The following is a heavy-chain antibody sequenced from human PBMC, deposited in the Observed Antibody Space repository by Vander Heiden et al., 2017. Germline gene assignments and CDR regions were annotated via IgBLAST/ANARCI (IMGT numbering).Heavy chain of an antibody. CDR3: ARRLIYFDSRGYYDY. V-gene: IGHV1-69*06. Sequence: QVQLVQSGAEVTKPGSSVQVSCKASGGTFSSYAISWVRQGPGQGLEWMGGIIPIFGTANYAQKFHCRVTITADKSTSIVYMELSSLRPQDTAVYYCARRLIYFDSRGYYDYWVQVRLGTVAS. J-gene: IGHJ4*02. CDR2: IIPIFGTA. D-gene: IGHD3-22*01. CDR1: GGTFSSYA.